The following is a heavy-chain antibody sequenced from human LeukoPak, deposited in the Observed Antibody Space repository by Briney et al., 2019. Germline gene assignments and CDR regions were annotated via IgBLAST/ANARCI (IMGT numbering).Heavy chain of an antibody. D-gene: IGHD6-13*01. J-gene: IGHJ3*02. Sequence: PGGSLRLSCAASGFTFSSYGMHWVRQAPGKGLEWVAVIWYDGSNKYYADSVKGRFTISRDSSKNTVYLQMDSLRVEDTAVYYCARKSYSNSQATHSSFDIWGQGTMVTVSS. CDR3: ARKSYSNSQATHSSFDI. V-gene: IGHV3-33*01. CDR1: GFTFSSYG. CDR2: IWYDGSNK.